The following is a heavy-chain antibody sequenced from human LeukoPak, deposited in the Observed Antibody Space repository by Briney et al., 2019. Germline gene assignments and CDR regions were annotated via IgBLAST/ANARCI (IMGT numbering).Heavy chain of an antibody. V-gene: IGHV4-59*11. D-gene: IGHD3-9*01. CDR3: ARGHRLPFDPPFYYYYGMDV. CDR1: GGSMTTHH. Sequence: SETLSLTCTVSGGSMTTHHWNWIRQTPGQGLEWIGYVFDSGRTKENPSLKSRVTLSADTSKNQLSLKLSSVTAADTAVYYCARGHRLPFDPPFYYYYGMDVWGQRTTVTVSS. J-gene: IGHJ6*02. CDR2: VFDSGRT.